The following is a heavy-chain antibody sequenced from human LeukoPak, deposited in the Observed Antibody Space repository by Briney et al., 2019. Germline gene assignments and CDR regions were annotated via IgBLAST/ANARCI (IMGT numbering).Heavy chain of an antibody. CDR2: IVVGSGNT. J-gene: IGHJ4*02. CDR1: GFTFTSSA. V-gene: IGHV1-58*01. D-gene: IGHD3-3*01. CDR3: AAANYDFWSGYPYYFDY. Sequence: ASVKVSCKASGFTFTSSAVQWVRQARGQRLEWIGWIVVGSGNTNYAQKFQERVTNTRDMSTSTAYMELSSLRSEDTAVYYCAAANYDFWSGYPYYFDYWGQGTLVTVSS.